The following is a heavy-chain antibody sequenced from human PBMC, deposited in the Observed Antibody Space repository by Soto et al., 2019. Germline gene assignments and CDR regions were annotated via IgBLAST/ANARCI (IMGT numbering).Heavy chain of an antibody. J-gene: IGHJ6*02. D-gene: IGHD6-25*01. V-gene: IGHV4-34*01. CDR2: INHSGST. CDR3: ALIAANTLWGYYYGMDV. CDR1: GGSFSGYY. Sequence: SETLSLTCAVYGGSFSGYYWSWIRQPPGKGLEWIGEINHSGSTNYNPSLKSRVTISVDTSKNQFSLKLSSVTAADTAVYYCALIAANTLWGYYYGMDVWGQGTTVTVSS.